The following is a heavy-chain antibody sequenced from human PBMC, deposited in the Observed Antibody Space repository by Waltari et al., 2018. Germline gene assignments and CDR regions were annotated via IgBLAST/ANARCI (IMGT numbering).Heavy chain of an antibody. Sequence: EVQLVESGGGLVQPGGSLRLSCAASGFSFSSFERNWVRQARGKGLEWISYISRTGSAIYYADSVKGRFTIARDNAKTSLYLQMNSLRAEDTAIYYCARDLGFGGYTFGFWGQGTLVTVSS. CDR1: GFSFSSFE. J-gene: IGHJ4*02. CDR3: ARDLGFGGYTFGF. D-gene: IGHD5-18*01. V-gene: IGHV3-48*03. CDR2: ISRTGSAI.